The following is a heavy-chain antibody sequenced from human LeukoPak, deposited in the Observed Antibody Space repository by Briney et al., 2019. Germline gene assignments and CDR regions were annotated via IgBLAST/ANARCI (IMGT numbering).Heavy chain of an antibody. J-gene: IGHJ3*02. V-gene: IGHV3-21*01. Sequence: GGSLRLSCAASGFTFSSYSMNWVRQAPGKGLEWVSSISSSSSYIYYADSVKGRFTISRDNAKNSLYLQMNSLRAEDTAVYYCASPRTLSGRNVLDMWGQGTMVTVSS. D-gene: IGHD3-10*02. CDR1: GFTFSSYS. CDR3: ASPRTLSGRNVLDM. CDR2: ISSSSSYI.